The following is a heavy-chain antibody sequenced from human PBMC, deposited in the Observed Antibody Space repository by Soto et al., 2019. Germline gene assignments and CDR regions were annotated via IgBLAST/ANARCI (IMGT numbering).Heavy chain of an antibody. CDR2: IYYSGST. V-gene: IGHV4-31*03. CDR3: ARVSDTYYFFGMDV. J-gene: IGHJ6*02. Sequence: QVHLQESGPGLVKPSQTLSLTCSVSGGSINSATYYWSWIRQHPGKGLEWIGYIYYSGSTYYNPSLTSRVTISTDTSKSQFSLRLGSVTAADTAVYYCARVSDTYYFFGMDVWGQGTTVTVSS. CDR1: GGSINSATYY. D-gene: IGHD3-3*02.